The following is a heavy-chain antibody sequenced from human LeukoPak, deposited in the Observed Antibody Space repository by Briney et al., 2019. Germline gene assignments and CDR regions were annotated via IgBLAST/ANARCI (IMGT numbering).Heavy chain of an antibody. V-gene: IGHV3-30*03. CDR2: ISSDGSNK. CDR1: GWTCNALG. J-gene: IGHJ4*02. D-gene: IGHD3-22*01. CDR3: RAATRFLDSYYDY. Sequence: PGRSLRRACPASGWTCNALGMHWVRQAPGKGLEWVAVISSDGSNKYYADSVRGRFTISRDNSKDTLYLQMNSLTPEDTAVYYCRAATRFLDSYYDYWGQGILVTVSS.